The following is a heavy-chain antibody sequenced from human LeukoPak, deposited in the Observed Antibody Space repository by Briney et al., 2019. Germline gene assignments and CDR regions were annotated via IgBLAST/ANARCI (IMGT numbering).Heavy chain of an antibody. CDR2: IYYSGST. V-gene: IGHV4-30-4*01. CDR1: GGSISSGDYY. D-gene: IGHD6-19*01. J-gene: IGHJ4*02. Sequence: SETLSLTCTVSGGSISSGDYYWSWIRQPPGKGLEWIGYIYYSGSTYYNPSLKGRVTISVDTSKNQFSLKLSSVTAADTAVYYCARVMSGGGGAVDYWGQGTRVTVSS. CDR3: ARVMSGGGGAVDY.